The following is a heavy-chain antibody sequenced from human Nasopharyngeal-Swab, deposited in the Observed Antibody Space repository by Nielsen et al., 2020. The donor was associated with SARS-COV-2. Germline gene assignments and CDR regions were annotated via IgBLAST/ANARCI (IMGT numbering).Heavy chain of an antibody. CDR3: TRRNDC. Sequence: CGAGAGFTVSSSYMSWVRQAPGKGLEWISLMFSGGSAYYAGSVEGRFTVSRDESRNTLYLQMNNLRAEDTAVYYCTRRNDCWGQGTLVTVSS. J-gene: IGHJ4*02. CDR2: MFSGGSA. CDR1: GFTVSSSY. V-gene: IGHV3-53*01.